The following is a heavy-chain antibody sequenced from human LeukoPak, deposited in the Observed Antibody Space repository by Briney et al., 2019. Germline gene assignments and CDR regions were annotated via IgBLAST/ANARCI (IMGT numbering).Heavy chain of an antibody. CDR3: ASGHNWFDP. Sequence: GASVKVSCKAPGYTFTSYYMHWGRQAPGQGLEWMGWISAYNGNTNYAQKLQGRVTMTTDTSTSTAYMELRSLRSDDTAVYYCASGHNWFDPWGQGTLVTVSS. CDR1: GYTFTSYY. V-gene: IGHV1-18*04. J-gene: IGHJ5*02. CDR2: ISAYNGNT.